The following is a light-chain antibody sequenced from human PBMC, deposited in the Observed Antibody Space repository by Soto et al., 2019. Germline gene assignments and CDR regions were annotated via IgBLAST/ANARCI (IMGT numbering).Light chain of an antibody. CDR2: KAS. CDR1: QSISSR. J-gene: IGKJ1*01. V-gene: IGKV1-5*03. CDR3: QQYDNYVWT. Sequence: DIQMTQSPSTLSASVGDRVTITCRASQSISSRLAWYQQKPGKAPKLLIYKASSLESGVPTRFSGSGSGAEFTLTISSLQPDDFAAYYCQQYDNYVWTGGLQTKVNI.